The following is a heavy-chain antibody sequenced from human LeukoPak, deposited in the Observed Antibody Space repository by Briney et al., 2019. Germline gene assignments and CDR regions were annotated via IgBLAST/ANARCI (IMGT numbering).Heavy chain of an antibody. Sequence: PGGSLRLSCAASGFTFSSYWMSWVRQAPGKGLEWVAVIWYGGSNKYYADSVKGRFTISRDNSKNTLYLQMNSLRVEDTAVYYCAKDPYGGQTIIYVYWGQGTLVTVSS. J-gene: IGHJ4*02. CDR2: IWYGGSNK. CDR1: GFTFSSYW. CDR3: AKDPYGGQTIIYVY. D-gene: IGHD4-23*01. V-gene: IGHV3-33*06.